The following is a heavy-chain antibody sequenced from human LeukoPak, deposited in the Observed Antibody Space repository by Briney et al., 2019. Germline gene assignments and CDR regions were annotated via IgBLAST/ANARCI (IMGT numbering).Heavy chain of an antibody. V-gene: IGHV1-8*02. J-gene: IGHJ6*02. Sequence: ASVKVSCKASGGTFSSYAISWVRQAPGQGLEWMGWMNPNSGNTGYAQKFQGRVTMTRNTSISTAYMELSSLRSEDTAVYYCARDGLRWGYCSGGSCYYYGMDVWGQGTTVTVSS. D-gene: IGHD2-15*01. CDR2: MNPNSGNT. CDR3: ARDGLRWGYCSGGSCYYYGMDV. CDR1: GGTFSSYA.